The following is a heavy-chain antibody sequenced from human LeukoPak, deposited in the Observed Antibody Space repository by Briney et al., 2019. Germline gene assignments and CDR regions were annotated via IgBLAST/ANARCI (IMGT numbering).Heavy chain of an antibody. Sequence: SETLSLTCAVSGGSISSGGYSWSWIRQPPGKGLEWIGYIYHSGSTYYNPSLKSRVTISVDRSKNQFSLKLSSVTAADTAAYYCARDIRYCSGGSCPAWFDPWGQGTLVTVSS. CDR1: GGSISSGGYS. V-gene: IGHV4-30-2*01. CDR2: IYHSGST. CDR3: ARDIRYCSGGSCPAWFDP. D-gene: IGHD2-15*01. J-gene: IGHJ5*02.